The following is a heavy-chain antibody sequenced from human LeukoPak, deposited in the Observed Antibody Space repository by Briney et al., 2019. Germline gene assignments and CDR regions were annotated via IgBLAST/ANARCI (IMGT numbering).Heavy chain of an antibody. V-gene: IGHV3-7*01. CDR1: GLTFSNYW. CDR2: IKQDGSEK. D-gene: IGHD2-15*01. Sequence: PGRSLRLSCAVSGLTFSNYWMSWVRQAPGKGLEWVANIKQDGSEKCYVDSVKGRFTISRDNAKNSLYLQMNSLRAEDTAVYYCARDRWELLSNSYHYCGLDVWGQGTTVTVSS. J-gene: IGHJ6*02. CDR3: ARDRWELLSNSYHYCGLDV.